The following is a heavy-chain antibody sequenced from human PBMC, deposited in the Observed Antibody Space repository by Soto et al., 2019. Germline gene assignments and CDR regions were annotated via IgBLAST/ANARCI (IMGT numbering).Heavy chain of an antibody. D-gene: IGHD6-6*01. CDR3: ARDQYSGSISSFDAFDV. J-gene: IGHJ3*01. V-gene: IGHV3-30-3*01. CDR1: GFIFSNFA. Sequence: QVELVQSGGGVVQPGRSPRLSCAASGFIFSNFAMHWVRQAPGKGLEWVATLSYDGANEYYADFVKGRFTISRDNSNNTIFLQMNTLRTEDTAMYYCARDQYSGSISSFDAFDVWGQGTMVTVSS. CDR2: LSYDGANE.